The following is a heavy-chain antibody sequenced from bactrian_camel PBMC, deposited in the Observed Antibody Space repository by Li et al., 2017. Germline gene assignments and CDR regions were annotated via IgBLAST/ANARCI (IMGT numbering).Heavy chain of an antibody. CDR2: ISTGDGTP. Sequence: HVQLVESGGGSVQAGGSLRLSCVASEYPARFMGWFRQAPGKEREGVAAISTGDGTPYYADPVKGRFTISRDSAKNTLYLQMNSLKPEDTAVYYCAASIDGGSWLRCWGQGTQVTVS. J-gene: IGHJ4*01. V-gene: IGHV3S54*01. D-gene: IGHD6*01. CDR1: EYPARF. CDR3: AASIDGGSWLRC.